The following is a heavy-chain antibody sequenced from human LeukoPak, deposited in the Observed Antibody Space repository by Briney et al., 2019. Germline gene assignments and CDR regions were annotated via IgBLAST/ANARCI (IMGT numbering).Heavy chain of an antibody. D-gene: IGHD4-17*01. V-gene: IGHV3-64*01. CDR3: ARDERDYVLDY. CDR2: ISSNGGST. Sequence: QPGGSLRLSCAASGFTFSSYAMHWVRQAPLKGLEYVSAISSNGGSTYYANSVKGRFTISRDNSKNTLYLQMGSLRAEDMAVYYCARDERDYVLDYWGQGTLVTVSS. J-gene: IGHJ4*02. CDR1: GFTFSSYA.